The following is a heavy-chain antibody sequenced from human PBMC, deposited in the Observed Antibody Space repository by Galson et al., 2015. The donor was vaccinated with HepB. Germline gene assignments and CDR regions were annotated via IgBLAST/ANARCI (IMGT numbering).Heavy chain of an antibody. CDR3: ATTCIWVTCYEDDY. V-gene: IGHV3-23*01. D-gene: IGHD3-9*01. CDR2: ITGSGHST. Sequence: SLRLSCAASGFTFSNYAMSWVRQAPGKGLEWVSAITGSGHSTYYAASVKGRFTISRDNSKNTLYLQMSNLSAEDTAIYYCATTCIWVTCYEDDYWGQGTLVTVSS. J-gene: IGHJ4*02. CDR1: GFTFSNYA.